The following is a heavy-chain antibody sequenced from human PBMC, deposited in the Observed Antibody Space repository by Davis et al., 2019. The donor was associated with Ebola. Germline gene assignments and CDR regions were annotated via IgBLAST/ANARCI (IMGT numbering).Heavy chain of an antibody. CDR2: IDHSGIR. D-gene: IGHD1-1*01. Sequence: GSLRLSCALYGVSFTDHVWNWIRHSPGKGLEWIGEIDHSGIRTYNPSLERRVTMSIDPSKNQFSLRLKSVTAADTAVYYCSDWNRWGQGTLVTVPS. CDR3: SDWNR. J-gene: IGHJ4*02. CDR1: GVSFTDHV. V-gene: IGHV4-34*01.